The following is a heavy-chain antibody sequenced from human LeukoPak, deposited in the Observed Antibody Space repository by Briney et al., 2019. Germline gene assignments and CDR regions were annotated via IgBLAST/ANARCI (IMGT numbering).Heavy chain of an antibody. D-gene: IGHD3-3*01. V-gene: IGHV3-48*03. Sequence: GGSLRLSCAASEFTFSCYEMNWVRQAPGKGLEWVSYISSSGDTIYYADSVKGRFTISRDNAKNSLYLQMNSLRAEDTAVYYCARVPRSTRIPIFRWGQGTLVTVSS. CDR1: EFTFSCYE. J-gene: IGHJ4*02. CDR3: ARVPRSTRIPIFR. CDR2: ISSSGDTI.